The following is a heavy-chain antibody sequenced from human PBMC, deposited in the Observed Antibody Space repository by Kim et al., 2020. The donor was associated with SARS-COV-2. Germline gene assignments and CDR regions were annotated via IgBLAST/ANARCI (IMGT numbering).Heavy chain of an antibody. D-gene: IGHD6-19*01. CDR2: MNPNSGNT. CDR1: GYTFTSYD. J-gene: IGHJ4*02. CDR3: ARGLCHSSGCDPAPDY. Sequence: ASVKVSCKASGYTFTSYDINWVRQATGQGLEWMGWMNPNSGNTGYAQKFQGRVTMTRNTSISTAYMELSSLRSEDTAVYYCARGLCHSSGCDPAPDYWGQGTLVTVSS. V-gene: IGHV1-8*01.